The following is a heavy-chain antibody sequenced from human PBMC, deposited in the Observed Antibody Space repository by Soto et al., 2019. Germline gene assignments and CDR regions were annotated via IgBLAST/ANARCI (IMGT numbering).Heavy chain of an antibody. D-gene: IGHD4-4*01. Sequence: QVQLQESGPGLVKPSQTLSLTCTVSGGSISSGGYYWSWIRQHPGMGLEWIGYIYYSGSTYYNPSLKSRVTISVDTSKNQFSLKLSSVTAADTAVYYCARDFRSMTTVTTTGAFDIWGQGTMVTVSS. CDR1: GGSISSGGYY. CDR2: IYYSGST. J-gene: IGHJ3*02. V-gene: IGHV4-31*03. CDR3: ARDFRSMTTVTTTGAFDI.